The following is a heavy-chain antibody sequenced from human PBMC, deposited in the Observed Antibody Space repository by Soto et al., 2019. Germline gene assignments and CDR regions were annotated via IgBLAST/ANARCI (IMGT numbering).Heavy chain of an antibody. CDR3: ARDTSNYCISTSCYWTWFDP. Sequence: SETLSLTCTVSGASISSGTYYWNWIRQPPGKGLEWIGYIYYSGSTYYNPSLKSRVTISVDTSKNQFSLKLSSVTAADTAVYYCARDTSNYCISTSCYWTWFDPWGQGTLVTVSS. D-gene: IGHD2-2*01. CDR2: IYYSGST. V-gene: IGHV4-30-4*01. CDR1: GASISSGTYY. J-gene: IGHJ5*02.